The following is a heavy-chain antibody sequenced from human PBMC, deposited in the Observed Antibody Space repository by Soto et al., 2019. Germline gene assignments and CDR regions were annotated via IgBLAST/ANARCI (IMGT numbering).Heavy chain of an antibody. CDR2: IYYSGST. CDR3: ASSNIAAAGFYYYGMDV. CDR1: GGSISSYY. D-gene: IGHD6-13*01. J-gene: IGHJ6*02. V-gene: IGHV4-59*01. Sequence: SETLSLTCTVSGGSISSYYWSWIRQPPGKGLEWIGYIYYSGSTNYNPSLKSRVTISVDTSKNQFSLKLSSVTAADTTVYYCASSNIAAAGFYYYGMDVWGRGTTVTVSS.